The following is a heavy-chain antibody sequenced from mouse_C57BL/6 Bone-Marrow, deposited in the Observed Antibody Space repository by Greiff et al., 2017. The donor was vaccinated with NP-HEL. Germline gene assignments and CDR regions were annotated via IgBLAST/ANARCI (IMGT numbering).Heavy chain of an antibody. CDR1: GFTFSSYA. V-gene: IGHV5-4*03. CDR2: ISDGGSYT. Sequence: DVKLQESGGGLVKPGGSLKLSCAASGFTFSSYAMSWVRQTPEKRLEWVATISDGGSYTYYPDNVKGRFTISRDNAKNNLYLQMSHLKSEDTAMYYCARLRRRDFDYWGQGTTLTVSS. D-gene: IGHD2-12*01. CDR3: ARLRRRDFDY. J-gene: IGHJ2*01.